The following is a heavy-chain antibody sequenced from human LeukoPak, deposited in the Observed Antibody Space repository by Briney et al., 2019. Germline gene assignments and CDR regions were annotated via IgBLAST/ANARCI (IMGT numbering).Heavy chain of an antibody. Sequence: PSQTLSLTCAVSGGSISSGGYSWSWIRQPPGKGLEWIGYIYHSGSTYYNPSLKGRVTISVDRSKNQFSLKLSSVTAADTAVYYCARGRIAVAGARGFDYWGQGTLVTVSS. V-gene: IGHV4-30-2*01. CDR2: IYHSGST. J-gene: IGHJ4*02. CDR3: ARGRIAVAGARGFDY. D-gene: IGHD6-19*01. CDR1: GGSISSGGYS.